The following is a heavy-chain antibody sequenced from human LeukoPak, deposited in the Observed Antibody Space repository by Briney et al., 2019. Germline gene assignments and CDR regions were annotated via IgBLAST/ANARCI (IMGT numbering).Heavy chain of an antibody. Sequence: GGSLRLSCAASGFTFSSYAMSWVRQAPGRGLEWVSAISGSGGSTYYADSVKGRFTISRDNSKNTLYLQMNSLRAEDTAVYYCAKARYYYGSGSYRAYYFDCWGQGTLVTVSS. V-gene: IGHV3-23*01. J-gene: IGHJ4*02. CDR1: GFTFSSYA. CDR2: ISGSGGST. CDR3: AKARYYYGSGSYRAYYFDC. D-gene: IGHD3-10*01.